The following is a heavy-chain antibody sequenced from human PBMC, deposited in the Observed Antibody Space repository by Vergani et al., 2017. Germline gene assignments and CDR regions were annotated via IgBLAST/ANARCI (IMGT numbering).Heavy chain of an antibody. V-gene: IGHV4-61*10. CDR1: GGSVSSGSYY. CDR2: IYYSGST. CDR3: ARGGPSFYYDSSGFPKWFDP. J-gene: IGHJ5*02. Sequence: QVQLQESGPGLVKPSETLSLTCTVSGGSVSSGSYYWSWIRQPAGKGLECLGYIYYSGSTNYNPSLRSRVTISVETSKNQFSLKLSSVTAADTAVYYCARGGPSFYYDSSGFPKWFDPWGQGTLVTVSS. D-gene: IGHD3-22*01.